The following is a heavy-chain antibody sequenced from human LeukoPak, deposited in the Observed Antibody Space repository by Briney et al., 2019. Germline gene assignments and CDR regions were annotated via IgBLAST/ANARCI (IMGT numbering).Heavy chain of an antibody. CDR2: IHYSGST. CDR3: ARRAGSGWSINWFDP. D-gene: IGHD6-19*01. J-gene: IGHJ5*02. Sequence: SETLSLTCAVYGGSFSGYYWSRIRQPPGKGLEWIGKIHYSGSTNYNPSLKSRVTISVDTSKNQFSLKLSSVTAADTAVYYCARRAGSGWSINWFDPWGQGTLITVSS. V-gene: IGHV4-59*08. CDR1: GGSFSGYY.